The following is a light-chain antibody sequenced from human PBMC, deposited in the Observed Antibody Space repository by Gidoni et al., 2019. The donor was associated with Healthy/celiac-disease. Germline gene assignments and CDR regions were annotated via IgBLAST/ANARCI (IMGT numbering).Light chain of an antibody. CDR1: SSDVGGYNY. V-gene: IGLV2-11*01. J-gene: IGLJ2*01. CDR2: DVS. Sequence: QSALTQHRSLSGSPGQSVTFSCTGTSSDVGGYNYVSWYQQHPGKAPKLMIYDVSKRPSGVPDRFSGSKSGNTASLTISGLQAEDEADYYCCSYAGSFVVFGGGTKLTVL. CDR3: CSYAGSFVV.